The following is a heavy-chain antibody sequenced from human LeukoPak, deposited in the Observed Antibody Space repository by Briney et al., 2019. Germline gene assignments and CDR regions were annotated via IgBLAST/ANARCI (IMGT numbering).Heavy chain of an antibody. CDR1: GFTFSSYA. V-gene: IGHV3-23*01. CDR2: ISGSGGST. D-gene: IGHD5-12*01. CDR3: ARVWGIVATLIDY. J-gene: IGHJ4*02. Sequence: GGSLRLSCAASGFTFSSYAMSWVRQAPGKGLEWVSAISGSGGSTYYADSVKGRFTISRDNAKNSLYLQMNSLRAEDTAVYYCARVWGIVATLIDYWGQGTLVTVSS.